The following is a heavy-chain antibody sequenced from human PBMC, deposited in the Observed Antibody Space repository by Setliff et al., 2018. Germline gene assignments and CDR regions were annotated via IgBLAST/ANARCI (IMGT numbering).Heavy chain of an antibody. Sequence: PSETLSLTCNVSGGSISSYYWTWIRQPPGKGLEWIGEINHSGSTNYNPSLKSRVTISVDTSKNQFSLKLSSVTAADTAVYYCARGGNYYYMDVWGKGTTVTVSS. CDR1: GGSISSYY. J-gene: IGHJ6*03. CDR2: INHSGST. V-gene: IGHV4-34*01. CDR3: ARGGNYYYMDV.